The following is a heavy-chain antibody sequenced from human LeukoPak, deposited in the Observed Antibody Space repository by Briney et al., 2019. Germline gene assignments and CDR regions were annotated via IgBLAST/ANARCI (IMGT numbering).Heavy chain of an antibody. Sequence: PGGSLRLSCAASGFTFSDYYMNWVRQAPGKGLEWVSYISSSGSTIYYADSVKGRFTISRDNAKNSLYLQMNSLRAEDTAVYYCARARRDGYNWANWYFDLWGRGTLVTVSS. CDR2: ISSSGSTI. V-gene: IGHV3-11*04. CDR1: GFTFSDYY. CDR3: ARARRDGYNWANWYFDL. D-gene: IGHD5-24*01. J-gene: IGHJ2*01.